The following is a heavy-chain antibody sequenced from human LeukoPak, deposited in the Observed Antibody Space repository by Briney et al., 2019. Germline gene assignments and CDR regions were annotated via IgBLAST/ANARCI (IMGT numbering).Heavy chain of an antibody. J-gene: IGHJ6*04. CDR3: ARDNVPDCSSTSCYYYGMDV. Sequence: SQTLSLTCTVSGGSISSGSYYWSWIRQHPGKGLEWIGYIYYSGSTYYNPSLKSRVTISVDTSKNQFSLKLSSVTAADTAVYYCARDNVPDCSSTSCYYYGMDVWGKGTTVTVSS. V-gene: IGHV4-31*03. CDR1: GGSISSGSYY. CDR2: IYYSGST. D-gene: IGHD2-2*01.